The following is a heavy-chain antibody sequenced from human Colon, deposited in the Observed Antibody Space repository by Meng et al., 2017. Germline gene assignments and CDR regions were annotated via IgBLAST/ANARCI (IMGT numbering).Heavy chain of an antibody. CDR1: GGSFSGYY. CDR3: ARGGSVPMVLSY. D-gene: IGHD3-10*01. Sequence: QVQLQQWGAGLLKPSETLSLTCAVYGGSFSGYYWSWIRQPPGKGLEWIGEINHSGSTNYNPSLKSRVTIPVDTSKNQFSLNLNSVTAADTAVYFCARGGSVPMVLSYWGQGTLVTVSS. J-gene: IGHJ4*02. V-gene: IGHV4-34*01. CDR2: INHSGST.